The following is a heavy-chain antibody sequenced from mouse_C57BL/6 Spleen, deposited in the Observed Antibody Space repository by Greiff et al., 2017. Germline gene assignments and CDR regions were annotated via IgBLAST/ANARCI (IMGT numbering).Heavy chain of an antibody. Sequence: VKLMESGPGLVQPSQSLSITCTVSGFSLTSYGVHWVRQSPGKGLEWLGVIWSGGSTDYNAAFISRLSISKDKSKSQVFFKMNSLQADDTAIYYCARKGGTMGGAMDYWGQGTSVTVSS. J-gene: IGHJ4*01. CDR1: GFSLTSYG. CDR2: IWSGGST. CDR3: ARKGGTMGGAMDY. D-gene: IGHD1-1*02. V-gene: IGHV2-2*01.